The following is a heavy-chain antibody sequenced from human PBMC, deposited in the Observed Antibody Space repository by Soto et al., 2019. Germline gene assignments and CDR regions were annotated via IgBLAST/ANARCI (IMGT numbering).Heavy chain of an antibody. CDR2: IMPILRTA. V-gene: IGHV1-69*11. J-gene: IGHJ6*02. CDR1: GGTFSTAA. CDR3: ARDKDRPQLGGNYYYIMDV. D-gene: IGHD3-3*02. Sequence: QVQVVQSGAEVKKPGSSVKVSCKASGGTFSTAAISWVRQAPGQGLEWMGGIMPILRTADYAQKFQGRVTITADESTSTAYLELRSLRSKDTAVYYCARDKDRPQLGGNYYYIMDVWGQGTTVTVSS.